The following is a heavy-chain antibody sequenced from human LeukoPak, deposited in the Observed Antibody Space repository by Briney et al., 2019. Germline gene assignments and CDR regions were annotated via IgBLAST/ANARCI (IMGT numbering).Heavy chain of an antibody. CDR3: AREVTYYFDY. CDR1: GFTVSSNY. V-gene: IGHV3-66*02. CDR2: IYSGGST. D-gene: IGHD5-18*01. J-gene: IGHJ4*02. Sequence: GGSLRLSCAASGFTVSSNYMSWVRQAPGKGLEWVSVIYSGGSTYYADSVKGRFTISRDNPKNTLYLQMNSLRAEDTAVYYCAREVTYYFDYWGQGTLVTVSS.